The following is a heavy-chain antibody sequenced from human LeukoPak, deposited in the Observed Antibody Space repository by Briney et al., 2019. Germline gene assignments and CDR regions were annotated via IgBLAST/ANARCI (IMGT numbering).Heavy chain of an antibody. V-gene: IGHV3-30*02. CDR2: IRYDGSNK. CDR1: GFIFSTYG. D-gene: IGHD4-23*01. J-gene: IGHJ4*02. CDR3: ATPRYGGNSGPDY. Sequence: PGGSLRLSCAASGFIFSTYGMHWVRQAPGKGLEWVSFIRYDGSNKYYADSVKGRFTISRDNSKNTLYLQMNSLRAEDTAVYCCATPRYGGNSGPDYWGQGTLVTVSS.